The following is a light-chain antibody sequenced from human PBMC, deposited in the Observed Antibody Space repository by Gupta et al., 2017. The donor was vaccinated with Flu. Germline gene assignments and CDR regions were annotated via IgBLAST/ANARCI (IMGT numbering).Light chain of an antibody. CDR3: QQYDNLPRTLT. CDR2: DAS. CDR1: HDISNY. Sequence: QMTTSQSSLSASVGDRVTITCQASHDISNYLNWYQQKPGKAPKLLIYDASNLQTGVPSRFSGSGSGTHFTLSIRGLQPEDFGTYYCQQYDNLPRTLTFGGGTRLEIK. J-gene: IGKJ4*01. V-gene: IGKV1-33*01.